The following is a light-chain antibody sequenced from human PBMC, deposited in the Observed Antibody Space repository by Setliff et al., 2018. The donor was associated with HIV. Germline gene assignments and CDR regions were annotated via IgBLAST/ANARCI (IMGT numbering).Light chain of an antibody. V-gene: IGLV2-11*01. J-gene: IGLJ1*01. CDR1: SSDVGGYNY. CDR3: CSYAGSYTFV. Sequence: QSALTQPRSVSGSPGQSVTISCTETSSDVGGYNYVSWYQQHPGKAPKLMIYDVSKRPSGVPDRFSGSKSGNTASLTIYGLQAEDEADYNCCSYAGSYTFVFGTGTKVTVL. CDR2: DVS.